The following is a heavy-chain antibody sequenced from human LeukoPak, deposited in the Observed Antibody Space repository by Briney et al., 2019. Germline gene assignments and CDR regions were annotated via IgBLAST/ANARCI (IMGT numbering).Heavy chain of an antibody. CDR1: GFTFSGSA. V-gene: IGHV3-73*01. CDR3: TRHPTDDSSGYYRYYYYYMDV. J-gene: IGHJ6*03. D-gene: IGHD3-22*01. Sequence: GGSLRLSCAASGFTFSGSAMHWVRQASGKGLEWVGRIRSKANSYATAYAASVKGRFTISRDDSKNTAYLQMNSLKTEDTAVYYCTRHPTDDSSGYYRYYYYYMDVWGKGTTVTVSS. CDR2: IRSKANSYAT.